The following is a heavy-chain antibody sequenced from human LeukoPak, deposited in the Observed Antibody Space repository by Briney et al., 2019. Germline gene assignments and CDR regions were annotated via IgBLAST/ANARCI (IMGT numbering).Heavy chain of an antibody. CDR1: GFTFSTYA. J-gene: IGHJ4*02. Sequence: GGSLRLSCAASGFTFSTYAMSWVRPAPGKGLEWVSAISGSGGSTYYADSVKGRFTISRDNSKNTLYLQMNSLRAEDTAVYYCAKSLDIVVVPAAVLFDYWGQGTLVTVSS. D-gene: IGHD2-2*03. CDR2: ISGSGGST. CDR3: AKSLDIVVVPAAVLFDY. V-gene: IGHV3-23*01.